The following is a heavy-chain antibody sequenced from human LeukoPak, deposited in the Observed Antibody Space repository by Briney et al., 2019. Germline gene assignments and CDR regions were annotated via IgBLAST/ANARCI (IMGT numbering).Heavy chain of an antibody. D-gene: IGHD5-12*01. J-gene: IGHJ4*02. V-gene: IGHV3-21*01. CDR2: ISSGSTYI. CDR1: GFTFSHYT. Sequence: GGSLRLSCAASGFTFSHYTMNWVRQAPGKGLEWVSSISSGSTYIYYSDSVKGRFTISRDNAKNILYLQMNSLRAEDTAVYYCARDPSGYSRYGISDYWGQGTLVTVSS. CDR3: ARDPSGYSRYGISDY.